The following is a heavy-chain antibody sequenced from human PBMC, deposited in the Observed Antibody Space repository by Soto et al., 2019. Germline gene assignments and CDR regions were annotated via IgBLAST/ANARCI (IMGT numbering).Heavy chain of an antibody. Sequence: QITLKESGPTLVKPTQTLTLTCTFSGFSLRTSGVVVGWIRQPPGKALEWLALIYWDDGKRYSPSLKSRLTITKDTSKNQVVLRMTNMDPVDTATYYCAHLTTGGFYFDYWGQGTLVTVSS. D-gene: IGHD4-17*01. J-gene: IGHJ4*02. CDR2: IYWDDGK. CDR3: AHLTTGGFYFDY. CDR1: GFSLRTSGVV. V-gene: IGHV2-5*02.